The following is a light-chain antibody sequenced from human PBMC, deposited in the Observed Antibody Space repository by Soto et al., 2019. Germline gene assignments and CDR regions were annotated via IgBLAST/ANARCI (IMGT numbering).Light chain of an antibody. CDR2: AAS. Sequence: DIQMTQSPSSLSASVGDRVTITCWTSQTISTYLNWYQQKPGKAPELLIYAASNLQSGVPSRLSGSGSGTEFTLTISSMQPDDFATYYCLQYYDYRTFGQGTKVDIK. CDR3: LQYYDYRT. V-gene: IGKV1-39*01. CDR1: QTISTY. J-gene: IGKJ1*01.